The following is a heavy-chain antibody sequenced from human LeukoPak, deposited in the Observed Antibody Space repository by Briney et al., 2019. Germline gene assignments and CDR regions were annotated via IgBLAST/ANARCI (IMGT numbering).Heavy chain of an antibody. CDR1: GFTFDDYA. V-gene: IGHV3-43*02. CDR3: AKTPPSYGR. J-gene: IGHJ4*02. D-gene: IGHD1-14*01. CDR2: ISGDGATT. Sequence: GGSLRLSCAVAGFTFDDYAMHWVRQAPGKGLEWVSLISGDGATTYYADSVKGRFTISRDNSKNSLYLQMNSLRTEDTALYYCAKTPPSYGRWGQGTLVTVSS.